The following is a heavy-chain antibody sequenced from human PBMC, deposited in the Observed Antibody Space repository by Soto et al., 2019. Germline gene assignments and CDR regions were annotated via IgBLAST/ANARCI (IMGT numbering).Heavy chain of an antibody. J-gene: IGHJ6*03. D-gene: IGHD2-8*01. V-gene: IGHV3-21*01. CDR2: ISSSSSYI. CDR1: GFTFSSYS. Sequence: GGSLRLSCAASGFTFSSYSMNWVRQAPGKGLEWVSSISSSSSYIYYADSVKGRFTISRDNAKNSLYLQMNSLRAEDTAVYYCVRDEPYCTNGVCYYYYYYMDVWGKGTTVTVSS. CDR3: VRDEPYCTNGVCYYYYYYMDV.